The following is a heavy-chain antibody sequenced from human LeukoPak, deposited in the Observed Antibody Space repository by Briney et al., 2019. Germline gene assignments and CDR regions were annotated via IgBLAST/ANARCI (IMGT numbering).Heavy chain of an antibody. CDR1: GYTVTDLA. Sequence: ASVKVSCKVSGYTVTDLAMHWVRQAPGKGLEWMGGYEPERGEIVYAQQLQGRVHMTEDTSTETAYMELSSLRAEDTAVYYCAPGTYYYVTSVYWGQGTLVTVSS. J-gene: IGHJ4*02. CDR2: YEPERGEI. CDR3: APGTYYYVTSVY. V-gene: IGHV1-24*01. D-gene: IGHD3-10*02.